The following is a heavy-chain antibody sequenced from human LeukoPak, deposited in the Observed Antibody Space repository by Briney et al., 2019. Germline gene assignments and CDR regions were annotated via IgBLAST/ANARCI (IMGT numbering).Heavy chain of an antibody. D-gene: IGHD3-16*01. Sequence: GGSLRLSCAASGFTFSSYSMNWVRQAPGKGLEWVSSISSSSSYIYYTDSVRGGFTISRDNDKNSLYLQMNSRRAEDTAVYYCARDWGYYYYYGMDVWGQGTTVTVSS. V-gene: IGHV3-21*01. J-gene: IGHJ6*02. CDR3: ARDWGYYYYYGMDV. CDR2: ISSSSSYI. CDR1: GFTFSSYS.